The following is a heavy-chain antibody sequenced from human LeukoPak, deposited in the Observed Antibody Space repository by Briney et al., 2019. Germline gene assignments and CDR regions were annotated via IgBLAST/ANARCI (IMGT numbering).Heavy chain of an antibody. V-gene: IGHV1-2*02. CDR2: INPHSGGT. J-gene: IGHJ4*02. D-gene: IGHD2-8*01. CDR1: GYTFTSYY. CDR3: STLGGGCEYYFDY. Sequence: ASVKVSCKASGYTFTSYYMNWVRQAPGQGLEWLGWINPHSGGTNYAQTFQGRVTMTRATSISTASMQLSSMRSADTAAYYCSTLGGGCEYYFDYWGQGTLVTVSS.